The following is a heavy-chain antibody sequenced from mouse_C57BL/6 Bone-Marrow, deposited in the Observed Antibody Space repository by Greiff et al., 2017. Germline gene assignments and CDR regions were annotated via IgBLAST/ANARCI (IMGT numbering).Heavy chain of an antibody. J-gene: IGHJ1*03. D-gene: IGHD4-1*01. V-gene: IGHV14-4*01. CDR1: GFNIKDDY. CDR3: TYNWDSWYFDV. Sequence: EVQLQQSGAELVRPGASVKLSCTASGFNIKDDYMHWVKQRPEQGLEWIGWIDPENGDTEYASKFQGKATITADTSSNTAYLQLSSLTSEDTAVYYCTYNWDSWYFDVWGTGTTVTVSS. CDR2: IDPENGDT.